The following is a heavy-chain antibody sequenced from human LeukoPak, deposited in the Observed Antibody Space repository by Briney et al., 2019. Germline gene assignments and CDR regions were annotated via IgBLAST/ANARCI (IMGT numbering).Heavy chain of an antibody. Sequence: GGSLRLSCAASGFTFSSYAMNWVRQAPGKGLEWVSSISSSSSYIYYADSVKGRFTISRDNARNSLYLQMNSLRAEDTAVYYCARDGLAAATLHWCFDLWGRGTLVTVSS. CDR3: ARDGLAAATLHWCFDL. D-gene: IGHD2-15*01. CDR1: GFTFSSYA. V-gene: IGHV3-21*01. CDR2: ISSSSSYI. J-gene: IGHJ2*01.